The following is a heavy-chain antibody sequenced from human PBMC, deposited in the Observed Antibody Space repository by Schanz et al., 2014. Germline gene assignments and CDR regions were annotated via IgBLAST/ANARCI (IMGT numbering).Heavy chain of an antibody. CDR3: AKYGGGYSYGFVEY. J-gene: IGHJ4*02. CDR2: ISGSSSTK. D-gene: IGHD5-18*01. V-gene: IGHV3-48*01. CDR1: GFTFSSYT. Sequence: DVQLVDSGGGLVQPGGSLRLSCAASGFTFSSYTMNWVRQAPGKGLEWVSYISGSSSTKYYADSVKGRFTISRDNGKKSLYLQMKSLRAEDTAVYYCAKYGGGYSYGFVEYWGQGILVTVPS.